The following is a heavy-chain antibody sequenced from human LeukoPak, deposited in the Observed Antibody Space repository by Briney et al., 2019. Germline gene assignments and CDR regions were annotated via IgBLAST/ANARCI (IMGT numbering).Heavy chain of an antibody. J-gene: IGHJ4*02. Sequence: ASVKVSCKASGYTFTSYGISWVRQAPGQGLEWMGWISAYNGNTNYAQKLQGRVTMTTDTSTSTAYMELRSLRSNDTAVYYCARFRAGVGEPYGDYWGQRTLVTVSS. CDR1: GYTFTSYG. V-gene: IGHV1-18*01. CDR3: ARFRAGVGEPYGDY. D-gene: IGHD3-10*01. CDR2: ISAYNGNT.